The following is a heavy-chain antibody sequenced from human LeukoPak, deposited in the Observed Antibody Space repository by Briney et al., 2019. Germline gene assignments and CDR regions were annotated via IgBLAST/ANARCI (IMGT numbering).Heavy chain of an antibody. CDR3: ARAAVYCSGGSCYGAFDI. V-gene: IGHV3-23*01. CDR1: GFALSSYA. D-gene: IGHD2-15*01. CDR2: TSSSDAGT. J-gene: IGHJ3*02. Sequence: GGSLRLSCAASGFALSSYAMSWVRQAPGKGLEWVSATSSSDAGTYHAESVRGRFTISRDNSKNTLYLQMNSLRADDAAVYYCARAAVYCSGGSCYGAFDIWGQGTMVTVSS.